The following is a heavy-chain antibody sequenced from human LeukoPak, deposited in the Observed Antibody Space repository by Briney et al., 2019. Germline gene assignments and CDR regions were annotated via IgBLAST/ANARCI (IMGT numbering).Heavy chain of an antibody. CDR1: GYPFTSYG. CDR3: ARDFLYDSSGSIDY. CDR2: ISAYNGNT. Sequence: VSVKVSCKASGYPFTSYGISWVRPAPGQGLEWMGWISAYNGNTNYSQKLQGRVTMTTDTSTSTAYMELRSLRSDDTAVYYCARDFLYDSSGSIDYWGQGTLVTVSS. J-gene: IGHJ4*02. V-gene: IGHV1-18*01. D-gene: IGHD3-22*01.